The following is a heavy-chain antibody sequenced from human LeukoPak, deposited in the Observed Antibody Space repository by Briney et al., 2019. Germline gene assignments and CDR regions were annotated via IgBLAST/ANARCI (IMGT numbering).Heavy chain of an antibody. CDR2: INPNSGGT. CDR3: ARAGVEWLLSLEMSHWYFDL. CDR1: GYTFTGYY. J-gene: IGHJ2*01. Sequence: ASVKVSCKASGYTFTGYYMHWVRQAPGQGLEWMGWINPNSGGTNYAQKFQGRVTMTRDTSISTAYMELSRLRSDDTAVYYCARAGVEWLLSLEMSHWYFDLWGRGTLVTVSS. D-gene: IGHD3-3*01. V-gene: IGHV1-2*02.